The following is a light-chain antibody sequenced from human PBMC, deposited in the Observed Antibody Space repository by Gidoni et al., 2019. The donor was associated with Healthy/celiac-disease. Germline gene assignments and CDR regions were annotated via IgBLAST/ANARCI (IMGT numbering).Light chain of an antibody. CDR2: GNG. CDR3: QSYDSSLSAYVV. CDR1: SSNIGAGYD. Sequence: QSVLTQPPSVSGAPGQRVTIPCTGSSSNIGAGYDVHWYQQLPGTAPKLLIYGNGNRPSGVPDRFSGSKSGTSASLAITGLQAEDEADYYCQSYDSSLSAYVVFGGGTKLTVL. V-gene: IGLV1-40*01. J-gene: IGLJ2*01.